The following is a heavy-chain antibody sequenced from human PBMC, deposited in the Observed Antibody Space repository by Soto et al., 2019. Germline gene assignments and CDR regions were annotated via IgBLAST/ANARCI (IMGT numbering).Heavy chain of an antibody. CDR2: IIPAFGTA. J-gene: IGHJ4*02. CDR1: GGTFNSYL. D-gene: IGHD2-2*01. Sequence: QVQLVQSGAEVKNPGSSVKVSCKTSGGTFNSYLIDWVRQAPGQGLEWMGGIIPAFGTAKYAQQFQGRVTSTADKSTTTAYMELRTLTSEDTAVYYCARGLDQPPVGLYFDTWGQGTLVTVSS. V-gene: IGHV1-69*06. CDR3: ARGLDQPPVGLYFDT.